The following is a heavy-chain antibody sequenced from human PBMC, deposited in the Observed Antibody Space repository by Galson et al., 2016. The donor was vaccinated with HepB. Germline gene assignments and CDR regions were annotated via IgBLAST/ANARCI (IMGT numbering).Heavy chain of an antibody. CDR1: GFTFSNAW. Sequence: SLRLSCAASGFTFSNAWMSWVRQAPGKGLEWVGRIKSKTDGGTTDYAAPVKGRFTISRDYSKNTLYLQMNSLKTEDTAVYYCTKASNYYDSSGYYHNAFDIWGQGTMVTVSS. D-gene: IGHD3-22*01. J-gene: IGHJ3*02. CDR3: TKASNYYDSSGYYHNAFDI. V-gene: IGHV3-15*01. CDR2: IKSKTDGGTT.